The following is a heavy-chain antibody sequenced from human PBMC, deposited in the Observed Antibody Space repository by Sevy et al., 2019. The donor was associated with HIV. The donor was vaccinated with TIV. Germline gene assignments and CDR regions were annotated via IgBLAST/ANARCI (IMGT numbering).Heavy chain of an antibody. CDR3: ARDPSRDYYDSRGTRGWFDP. D-gene: IGHD3-22*01. J-gene: IGHJ5*02. Sequence: SETLSLTCTVSGGSISSYYWSWIRQPPGKGLEWIGYIYYSGSTNYNPSLKSRVTISVDTSKNQFSLKLSSVTAADTAVYYCARDPSRDYYDSRGTRGWFDPWGHGTLVTVSS. CDR2: IYYSGST. CDR1: GGSISSYY. V-gene: IGHV4-59*01.